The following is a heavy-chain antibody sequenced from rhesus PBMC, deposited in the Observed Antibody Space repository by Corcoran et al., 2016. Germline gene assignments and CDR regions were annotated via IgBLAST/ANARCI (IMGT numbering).Heavy chain of an antibody. CDR3: ARDAQDIVLVLLATDGLDS. V-gene: IGHV3-54*02. J-gene: IGHJ6*01. D-gene: IGHD2-2*01. CDR1: GFTFSSYG. CDR2: ISYDGSKK. Sequence: EVQLVESGGGLVQPGGSLRLSCAASGFTFSSYGMHWVRQAPGKGLEWVAVISYDGSKKYYADSMKDRFTISRDNSKNMLYLQMNNLKLEDTAVYYCARDAQDIVLVLLATDGLDSWGQGVVVTVSS.